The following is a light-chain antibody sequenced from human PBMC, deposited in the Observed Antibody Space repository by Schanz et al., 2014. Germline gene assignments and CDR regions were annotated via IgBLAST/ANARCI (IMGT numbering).Light chain of an antibody. V-gene: IGLV1-51*01. Sequence: QSVLTQPPSVSAAPGQKVTISCSGSSSIIGGTFVSWYQQVPGTAPKLLIYDNDRRPSGIPDRFSGSKSGTSASLAISGLQSEDEADYYCAAWDDSLNGRGVFGGGTKLTVL. CDR2: DND. CDR1: SSIIGGTF. J-gene: IGLJ3*02. CDR3: AAWDDSLNGRGV.